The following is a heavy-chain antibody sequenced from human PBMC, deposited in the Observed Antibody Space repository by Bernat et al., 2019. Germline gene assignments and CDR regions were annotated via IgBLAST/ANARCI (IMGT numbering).Heavy chain of an antibody. V-gene: IGHV2-5*02. D-gene: IGHD5-24*01. CDR3: ENRLVKEEMATIFRRQTEYFQH. CDR2: LYWDDDK. CDR1: GFSLSTSGVG. Sequence: QITLKESGPTLVKPTQTLTLTCTFSGFSLSTSGVGVGWIRQPPGKALEWPALLYWDDDKRYSPSLKSRLTITKDTSKNQVVLTMTNMDPVDTATYYCENRLVKEEMATIFRRQTEYFQHWGQGTLVTVSS. J-gene: IGHJ1*01.